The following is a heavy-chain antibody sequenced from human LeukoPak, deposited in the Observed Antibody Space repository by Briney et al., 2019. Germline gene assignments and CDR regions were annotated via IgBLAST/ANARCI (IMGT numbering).Heavy chain of an antibody. D-gene: IGHD3-22*01. CDR3: ARFYYYDSSGYYPRYFDH. Sequence: SQTLSLTCTVSGGSISSGGYYWSWIRQPPGKGLEWIGYIYHSGSTYYNPSLKSRVTISIDTSKNQISLKLNSVTAADTAVYYCARFYYYDSSGYYPRYFDHWGPGTLVTVSS. J-gene: IGHJ4*02. CDR2: IYHSGST. V-gene: IGHV4-30-2*01. CDR1: GGSISSGGYY.